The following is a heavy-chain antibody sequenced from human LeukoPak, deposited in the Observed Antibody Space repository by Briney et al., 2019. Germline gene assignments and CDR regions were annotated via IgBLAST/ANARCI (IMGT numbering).Heavy chain of an antibody. CDR2: IIPIFGTA. J-gene: IGHJ2*01. CDR1: GGTFSSYA. V-gene: IGHV1-69*01. D-gene: IGHD2-15*01. Sequence: ASVKVSCKASGGTFSSYAISWVRQAPGQGLEWMGGIIPIFGTANYPQKFQGRVTITADESTSTAYMELSSLRSEDTAVYYCAREGDCSGGSCPYWYFDLWGRGTLVTVSS. CDR3: AREGDCSGGSCPYWYFDL.